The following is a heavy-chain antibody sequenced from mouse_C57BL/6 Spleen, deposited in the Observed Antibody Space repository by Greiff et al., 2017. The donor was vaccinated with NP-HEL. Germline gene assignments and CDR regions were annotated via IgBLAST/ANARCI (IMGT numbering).Heavy chain of an antibody. CDR2: FYPGDGDT. Sequence: VKLVESGPELVKPGASVKISCKASGYAFSSSWMNWVKQRPGKGLEWIGRFYPGDGDTNYNGKFKGKATLTADKSSSTAYMQLISLTSEDSSVYFCARSVSPGNYFDYWGQGTTLTVAS. D-gene: IGHD6-2*01. J-gene: IGHJ2*01. CDR3: ARSVSPGNYFDY. CDR1: GYAFSSSW. V-gene: IGHV1-82*01.